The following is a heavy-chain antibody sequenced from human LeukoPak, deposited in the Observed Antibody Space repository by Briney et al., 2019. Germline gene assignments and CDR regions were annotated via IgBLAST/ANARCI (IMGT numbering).Heavy chain of an antibody. CDR3: ARNNDAFDI. V-gene: IGHV4-59*01. CDR1: GGSMSSYY. J-gene: IGHJ3*02. CDR2: IYYSGST. D-gene: IGHD1/OR15-1a*01. Sequence: SETLSLTCTVCGGSMSSYYGSWIRQPPGKGLEWIGYIYYSGSTNYNPSLKSRVPISVDTSKNQFSLKLSSVTAADKAVYYCARNNDAFDIWGQGTMVTVSS.